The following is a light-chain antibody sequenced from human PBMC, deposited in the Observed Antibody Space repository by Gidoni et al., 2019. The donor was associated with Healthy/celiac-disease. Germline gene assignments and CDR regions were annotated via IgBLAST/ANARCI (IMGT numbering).Light chain of an antibody. V-gene: IGKV3-11*01. Sequence: EIVLTQSPATLSLSPGERATLSCRASQSVSSYLAWYQQKPGQAPRLLIYDASNRATGIPARFSGSGSGTDFTLTISSLEPEDFAVYYCQQRSNWPPMDTFXXXTKLEIK. J-gene: IGKJ2*01. CDR1: QSVSSY. CDR2: DAS. CDR3: QQRSNWPPMDT.